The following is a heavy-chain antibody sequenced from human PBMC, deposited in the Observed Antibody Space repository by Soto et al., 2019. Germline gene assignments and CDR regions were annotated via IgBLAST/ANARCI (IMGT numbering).Heavy chain of an antibody. V-gene: IGHV3-23*01. Sequence: EVQLLESGGGLVQPGGSLRLSCAASGFTFSDYALSWVRQAPGEGPEWVSTISKTGAKTYYADSVKGRITVSRDNFKNTLSLQMNSLSAADTAVYYCAKGGNTNNNYYYYMDVWGKGTAVTVSS. CDR2: ISKTGAKT. D-gene: IGHD2-15*01. J-gene: IGHJ6*03. CDR3: AKGGNTNNNYYYYMDV. CDR1: GFTFSDYA.